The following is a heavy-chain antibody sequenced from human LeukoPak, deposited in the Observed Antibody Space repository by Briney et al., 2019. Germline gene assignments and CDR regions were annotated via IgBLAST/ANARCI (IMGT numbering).Heavy chain of an antibody. CDR2: ISSNGGST. CDR1: GFTFSTYA. V-gene: IGHV3-64*01. J-gene: IGHJ4*02. Sequence: GGSLRLSCAASGFTFSTYAMHWVRQAPGKGLEYVSAISSNGGSTYYANSVKGRFSISGDNSKNTLYLQLGSLRAEDMAVYYCARSVVVAANIDYWGQGTLVTVSS. D-gene: IGHD2-15*01. CDR3: ARSVVVAANIDY.